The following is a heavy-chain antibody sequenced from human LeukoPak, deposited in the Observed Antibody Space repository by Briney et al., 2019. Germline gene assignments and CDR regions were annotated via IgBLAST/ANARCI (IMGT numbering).Heavy chain of an antibody. D-gene: IGHD5-24*01. CDR3: ARGVEMATRGDYYYYGMDV. Sequence: SVKVSCKASGGTFSSYAISWVRQAPGQGLEWMGRIIPILGIANYAQKFQGRVTITADKSTSAAYMELSSLRSEDTAVYYCARGVEMATRGDYYYYGMDVWGQGTTVTVSS. CDR1: GGTFSSYA. V-gene: IGHV1-69*04. J-gene: IGHJ6*02. CDR2: IIPILGIA.